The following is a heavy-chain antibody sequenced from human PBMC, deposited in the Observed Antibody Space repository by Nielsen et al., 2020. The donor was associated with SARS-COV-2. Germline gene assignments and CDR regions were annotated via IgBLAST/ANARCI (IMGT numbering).Heavy chain of an antibody. V-gene: IGHV1-2*06. CDR2: INPYSGGT. D-gene: IGHD3/OR15-3a*01. Sequence: ASVKVSCKTSSHTSTRYDINWVRQAPGQGLEWMGRINPYSGGTNYAQKFQGTVTMTRDASISTVYMELTSDDTAVYYCARARATIFGLVMSYGMDVWGQGTTVAVSS. CDR3: ARARATIFGLVMSYGMDV. CDR1: SHTSTRYD. J-gene: IGHJ6*02.